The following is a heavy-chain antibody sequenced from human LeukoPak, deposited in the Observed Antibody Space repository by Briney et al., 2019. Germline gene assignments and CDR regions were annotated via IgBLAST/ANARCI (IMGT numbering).Heavy chain of an antibody. CDR2: ISSNGGST. CDR1: GFTFSSYA. D-gene: IGHD6-13*01. Sequence: GGSLRLSCSASGFTFSSYAMHWVRQAPGKGLEYVSAISSNGGSTYYADSVKGRFTISRDNSKNTLYLQMSSLRAKDTAVYYCVKPYSSSWFAEDYWGQGTLVTVSS. J-gene: IGHJ4*02. V-gene: IGHV3-64D*06. CDR3: VKPYSSSWFAEDY.